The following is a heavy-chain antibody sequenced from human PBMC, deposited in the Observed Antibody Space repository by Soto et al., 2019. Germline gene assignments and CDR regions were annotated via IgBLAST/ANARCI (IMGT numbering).Heavy chain of an antibody. CDR2: ISGSGGST. J-gene: IGHJ4*02. V-gene: IGHV3-23*01. D-gene: IGHD5-18*01. CDR3: AEDRGRTAIAAPRFDY. Sequence: GGSLRLSCAASGFTFSSYAMSWVRQAPGKGLEWVSAISGSGGSTYYADSVKGRFTISRDNSKNTLYLQMNSLRAEDTAVYYCAEDRGRTAIAAPRFDYWGQGTLVTVSS. CDR1: GFTFSSYA.